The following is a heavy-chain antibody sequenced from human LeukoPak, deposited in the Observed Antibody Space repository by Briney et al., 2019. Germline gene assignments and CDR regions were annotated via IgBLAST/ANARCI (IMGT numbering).Heavy chain of an antibody. CDR1: GGSISSGGYY. CDR2: IYYSGST. V-gene: IGHV4-31*03. D-gene: IGHD3-22*01. J-gene: IGHJ3*02. Sequence: SETLSLTCTVSGGSISSGGYYWSWIRQHPGKGLEWIGCIYYSGSTYYNPSLKSRVTISVDTSKNQFSLKLSSVTAADTAVYYCAGYYDSSGSFDAFDIWGQGTMVTVSS. CDR3: AGYYDSSGSFDAFDI.